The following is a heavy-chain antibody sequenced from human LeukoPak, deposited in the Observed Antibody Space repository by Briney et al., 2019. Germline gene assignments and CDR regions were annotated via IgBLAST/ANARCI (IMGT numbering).Heavy chain of an antibody. J-gene: IGHJ4*02. CDR2: IKQDGSEK. V-gene: IGHV3-7*03. CDR1: GFIFNTYW. CDR3: ATGSIRF. Sequence: GGRLRLSCAVSGFIFNTYWMNWVRQAPGKGLEWVANIKQDGSEKYYVDSVKGRFTISRDNAKNSLYLQMNSLRVEDTAMYFCATGSIRFWGQGTLVTVSS. D-gene: IGHD2-21*01.